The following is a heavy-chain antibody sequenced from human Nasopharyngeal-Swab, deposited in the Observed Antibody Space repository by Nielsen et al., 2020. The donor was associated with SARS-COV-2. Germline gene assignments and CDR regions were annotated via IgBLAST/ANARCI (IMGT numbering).Heavy chain of an antibody. V-gene: IGHV1-18*04. CDR3: ARVPDGDFWSGYYSSSWFDP. CDR1: GYTFTSYG. J-gene: IGHJ5*02. CDR2: ISAYNGNT. D-gene: IGHD3-3*01. Sequence: ASVKVSCKASGYTFTSYGISWVRQAPGQGLEWMGWISAYNGNTNYAQKLQGRVTMTTDTSTSTAYMELRSLRSDDTAVYYCARVPDGDFWSGYYSSSWFDPWGQGTLVTVSS.